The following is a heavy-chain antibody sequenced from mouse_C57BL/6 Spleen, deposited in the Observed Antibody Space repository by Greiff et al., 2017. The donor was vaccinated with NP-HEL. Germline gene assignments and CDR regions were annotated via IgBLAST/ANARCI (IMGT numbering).Heavy chain of an antibody. CDR3: ARGAQRIYDYEGYAMDY. Sequence: QVQLQQPGAELVRPGSSVKLSCKASGYTFTSYWMHWVKQRPIQGLEWIGNIDPSDSETHYNQKFKDKATLTVDKSSSTAYMQLSSLTSEDSAVYYCARGAQRIYDYEGYAMDYWGQGTSVTVSS. J-gene: IGHJ4*01. D-gene: IGHD2-4*01. CDR1: GYTFTSYW. CDR2: IDPSDSET. V-gene: IGHV1-52*01.